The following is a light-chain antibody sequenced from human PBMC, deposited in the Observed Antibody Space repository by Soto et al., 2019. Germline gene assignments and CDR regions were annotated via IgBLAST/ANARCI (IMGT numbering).Light chain of an antibody. CDR2: GAS. Sequence: AIQMTQSPSSLSASVGDRVTITCRASQDIKYDLGWYQQKVGKAPKLLIYGASTLESGVPSRFSGSGSGTDFTLTISSLQPEDVATYYCLQDYTYPWTFGQGTKVEIK. CDR3: LQDYTYPWT. CDR1: QDIKYD. V-gene: IGKV1-6*01. J-gene: IGKJ1*01.